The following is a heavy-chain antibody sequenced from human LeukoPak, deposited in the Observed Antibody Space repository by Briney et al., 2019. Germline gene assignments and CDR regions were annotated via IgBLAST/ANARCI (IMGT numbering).Heavy chain of an antibody. Sequence: PGGSLRLSCVTSGFRFDDNAMSWVRQAPGKGLEWVGLIRSNVFGGTTEYAASVRGRFSISRDDSKSIAYLQMNSLKTEDSAIYYCTTLHFHDSSGYYTLLPLGAFDIWGQGTMVTVSS. CDR1: GFRFDDNA. J-gene: IGHJ3*02. D-gene: IGHD3-22*01. V-gene: IGHV3-49*04. CDR3: TTLHFHDSSGYYTLLPLGAFDI. CDR2: IRSNVFGGTT.